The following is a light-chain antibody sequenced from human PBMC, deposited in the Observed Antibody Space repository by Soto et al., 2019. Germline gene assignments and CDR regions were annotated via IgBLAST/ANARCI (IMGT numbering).Light chain of an antibody. CDR2: GAA. CDR3: QMYNNWLAT. J-gene: IGKJ4*01. Sequence: EIVMTQSPATLSVSPGERATLSCRANQSISSNLAWYQQKPGQAPRLLIYGAATRATGIPARFSGSGSGTDFTLTISGLQSEDCAVYYCQMYNNWLATFGGGTKVEIK. V-gene: IGKV3-15*01. CDR1: QSISSN.